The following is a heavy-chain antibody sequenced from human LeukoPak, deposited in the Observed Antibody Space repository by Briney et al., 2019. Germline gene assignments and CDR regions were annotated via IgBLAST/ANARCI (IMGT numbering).Heavy chain of an antibody. J-gene: IGHJ4*02. CDR2: IYTSGST. Sequence: SETLSLTCTVSGGSISSYYWSWTRQPAGKGLEWIGRIYTSGSTNYNPSLKSRVTMSVDTSKNQFSLKLSSVTAADTAVYYCARLGYCSGGSCYAVDYWGQGTLVTVSS. D-gene: IGHD2-15*01. V-gene: IGHV4-4*07. CDR3: ARLGYCSGGSCYAVDY. CDR1: GGSISSYY.